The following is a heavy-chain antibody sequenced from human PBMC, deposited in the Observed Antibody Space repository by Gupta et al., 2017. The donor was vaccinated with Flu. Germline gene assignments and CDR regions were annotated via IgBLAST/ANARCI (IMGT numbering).Heavy chain of an antibody. CDR1: GYTFTGYY. V-gene: IGHV1-2*02. J-gene: IGHJ6*02. CDR2: INPNSGGT. D-gene: IGHD6-13*01. Sequence: QVQLVQTGAAVKKPGASVKVSCKASGYTFTGYYMPWVRQAPGQGLEWMVWINPNSGGTDYAQKFQGRVTMTRDTSISTAYMELSRLRSDDTAVYYCARDRGYHYYYYDIDVWGQGTTVTVSS. CDR3: ARDRGYHYYYYDIDV.